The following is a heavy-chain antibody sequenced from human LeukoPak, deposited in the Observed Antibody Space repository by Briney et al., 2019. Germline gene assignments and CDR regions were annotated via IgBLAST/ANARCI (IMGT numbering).Heavy chain of an antibody. CDR3: ARVGDSSGGAYYYYMDV. V-gene: IGHV4-59*08. Sequence: SETLSLTCTVSGGSISSYYWSWIRQPPGKGLEWIGYIYYSGSTNYNPSLKSRVTISVDTSKNQFSLKLSSVTAADTAVYYCARVGDSSGGAYYYYMDVWGKGTTVTVSS. CDR2: IYYSGST. D-gene: IGHD3-22*01. J-gene: IGHJ6*03. CDR1: GGSISSYY.